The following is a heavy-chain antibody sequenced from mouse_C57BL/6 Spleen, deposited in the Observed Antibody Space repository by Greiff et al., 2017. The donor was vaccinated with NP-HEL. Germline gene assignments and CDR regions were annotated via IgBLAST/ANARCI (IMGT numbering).Heavy chain of an antibody. J-gene: IGHJ2*01. Sequence: EVPLQQSGTVLARPGASVKMSCKTSGYTFTSYWMHWVKQRPGLGLEWIGAIYPGNSDTSYNQKFKGKAKLTAVTSASTAYMELSSLTNEDSAVYYCTRSEIYYDYGFDYWGQGTTLTVSS. CDR3: TRSEIYYDYGFDY. CDR1: GYTFTSYW. V-gene: IGHV1-5*01. D-gene: IGHD2-4*01. CDR2: IYPGNSDT.